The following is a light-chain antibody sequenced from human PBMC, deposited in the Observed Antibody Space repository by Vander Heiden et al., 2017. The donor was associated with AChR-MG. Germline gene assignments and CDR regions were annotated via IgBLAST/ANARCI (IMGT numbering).Light chain of an antibody. CDR3: NSFTTSRTLV. Sequence: QSALTQPASVSGSPGQSITISCPGTSRDVGGYNYVSWYQQHPGKAPKLSMLDVNSRPSGVSNRFSGSKSGTTDSLTISGLQAEDEADDYCNSFTTSRTLVFGGGTKVTVL. V-gene: IGLV2-14*03. CDR2: DVN. J-gene: IGLJ3*02. CDR1: SRDVGGYNY.